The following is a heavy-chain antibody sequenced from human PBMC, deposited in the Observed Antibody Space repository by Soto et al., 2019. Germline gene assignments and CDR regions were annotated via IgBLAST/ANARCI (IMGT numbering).Heavy chain of an antibody. CDR2: ISAYNGNT. J-gene: IGHJ4*02. D-gene: IGHD3-22*01. Sequence: QVQLVQSGAEVKKPGASVKVSCKASGYTFTSYGISWVRQAPGQGLDWMGWISAYNGNTNYAQKLQGRVTMTTDTSSSTVYIELRSLRSDDTAVYYCAREELTDYYDSSGYYPFDYWVQGTLVTVSS. CDR1: GYTFTSYG. V-gene: IGHV1-18*04. CDR3: AREELTDYYDSSGYYPFDY.